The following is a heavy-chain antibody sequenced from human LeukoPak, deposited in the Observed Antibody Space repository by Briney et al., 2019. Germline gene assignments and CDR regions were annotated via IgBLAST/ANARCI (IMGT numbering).Heavy chain of an antibody. D-gene: IGHD6-13*01. CDR2: IFTTGST. CDR1: DGSINTYSDY. Sequence: SETLSLTCTVSDGSINTYSDYWSWIRQPPGKGLEYIGYIFTTGSTNYNPSLKSRVSISVDTSKNQFSLKLNSVTAADTAVYYCAGAAAGSPFQHWGQGTLVTVSS. J-gene: IGHJ1*01. CDR3: AGAAAGSPFQH. V-gene: IGHV4-4*09.